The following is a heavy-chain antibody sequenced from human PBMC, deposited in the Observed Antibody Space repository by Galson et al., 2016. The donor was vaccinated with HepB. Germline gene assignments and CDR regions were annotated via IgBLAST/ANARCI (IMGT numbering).Heavy chain of an antibody. V-gene: IGHV3-30*18. D-gene: IGHD1-26*01. CDR3: AKRHSGSDYDAAFDV. Sequence: SLRLSCAASGFIFSSYAMHWVRQAPGKGLEWLADISYDGSNIYSADSVKGRFTISKDNSKNMVHLQLNSLRVEDTALYYCAKRHSGSDYDAAFDVWGQGTMVTVSS. CDR2: ISYDGSNI. J-gene: IGHJ3*01. CDR1: GFIFSSYA.